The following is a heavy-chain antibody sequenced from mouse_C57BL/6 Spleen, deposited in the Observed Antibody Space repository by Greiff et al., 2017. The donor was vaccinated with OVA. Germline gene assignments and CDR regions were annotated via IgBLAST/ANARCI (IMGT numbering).Heavy chain of an antibody. Sequence: EVQLQQSGAELVRPGASVKLSCTASGFNIKDDYMHWVKQRPEQGLEWIGWIDPENGDTEYASKFQGKATITADTSSNTAYLQLSSLTSEDTAVYYCTTTPLLRNYFDYWGQGTTLTVSS. CDR2: IDPENGDT. D-gene: IGHD1-1*01. V-gene: IGHV14-4*01. J-gene: IGHJ2*01. CDR1: GFNIKDDY. CDR3: TTTPLLRNYFDY.